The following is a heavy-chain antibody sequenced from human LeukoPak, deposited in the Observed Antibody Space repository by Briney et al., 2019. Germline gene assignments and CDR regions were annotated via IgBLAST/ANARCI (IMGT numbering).Heavy chain of an antibody. V-gene: IGHV1-18*01. D-gene: IGHD3-22*01. CDR1: GGTFSSYA. CDR2: ISAYNGNT. J-gene: IGHJ4*02. Sequence: ASVKVSCKASGGTFSSYAISWVRQAPGQGLEWMGWISAYNGNTNYAQKLQGRVTTTTDTSTSTAYMELRSLRSDDTAVYYCARDGYYYDSSGNFDYWGQGTLVTVSS. CDR3: ARDGYYYDSSGNFDY.